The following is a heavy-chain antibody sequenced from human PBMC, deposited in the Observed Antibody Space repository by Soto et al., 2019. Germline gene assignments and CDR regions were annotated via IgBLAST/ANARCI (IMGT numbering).Heavy chain of an antibody. V-gene: IGHV1-2*02. D-gene: IGHD3-3*02. CDR1: AYTLSLYD. CDR3: AASKSNIHVWPDS. CDR2: INAKTGDT. Sequence: NFPCKAHAYTLSLYDLLWARQAPGQGLEWMEWINAKTGDTKYAQKFKCRVTLTRETSTNPDSMDLSRLTSDDSSVYYCAASKSNIHVWPDSWGQGTLVTVSS. J-gene: IGHJ5*01.